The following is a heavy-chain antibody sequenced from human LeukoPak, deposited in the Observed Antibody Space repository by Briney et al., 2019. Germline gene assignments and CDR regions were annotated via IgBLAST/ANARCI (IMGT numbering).Heavy chain of an antibody. V-gene: IGHV3-48*01. D-gene: IGHD4-11*01. CDR1: GFTFSSYS. J-gene: IGHJ4*02. Sequence: QTGGSLRLSCAASGFTFSSYSMNWVRQAPGKGLEWISYISSGTITMYYADSVKGRFTISRDNAKNSLYLQMNSLRAEDTAVYYCAREGPYYSNYPRVFDYWGQGTLVTVSS. CDR3: AREGPYYSNYPRVFDY. CDR2: ISSGTITM.